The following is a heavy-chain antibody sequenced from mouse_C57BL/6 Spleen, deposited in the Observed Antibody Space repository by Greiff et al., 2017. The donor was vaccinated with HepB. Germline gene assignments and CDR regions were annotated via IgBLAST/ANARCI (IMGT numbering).Heavy chain of an antibody. Sequence: VMLVESGPGLVQPSQSLSITCTVSGFSLTSYGVHWVRQSPGKGLEWLGVIWSGGSTDYNAAFISRLSISKDNAKSHVFFKMNSLQADDTAIYYCARQDLPHYYAMDYWGQGTSVTVSS. V-gene: IGHV2-2*01. CDR2: IWSGGST. CDR3: ARQDLPHYYAMDY. J-gene: IGHJ4*01. CDR1: GFSLTSYG. D-gene: IGHD2-1*01.